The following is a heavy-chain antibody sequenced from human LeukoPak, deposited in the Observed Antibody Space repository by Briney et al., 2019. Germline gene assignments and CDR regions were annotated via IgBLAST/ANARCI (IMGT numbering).Heavy chain of an antibody. CDR3: ARQAPGYCSGGSCYSTKYYFDY. Sequence: SETLSLTCTVSGGSISPYYWSWIRQPPGKGLEWIGYIYYSGSTNYNPSLKSRVTISADTSKNQFSLKLNSVTAADTAVYYCARQAPGYCSGGSCYSTKYYFDYWGQGTLVTVSS. V-gene: IGHV4-59*08. J-gene: IGHJ4*02. D-gene: IGHD2-15*01. CDR2: IYYSGST. CDR1: GGSISPYY.